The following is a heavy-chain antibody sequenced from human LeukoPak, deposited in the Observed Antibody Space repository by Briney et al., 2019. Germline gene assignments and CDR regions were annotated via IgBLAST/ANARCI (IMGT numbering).Heavy chain of an antibody. CDR3: AKGSVAAVVTFIDF. Sequence: GGSLRLSCAASGFTFSSYAMNWVRQAPGEGLEWVSVISGSGGSTYYADSVRGRFTISRDNSKNTLFLQMNSLRAEDTAVYYCAKGSVAAVVTFIDFWGQGTLVTVSS. D-gene: IGHD6-13*01. V-gene: IGHV3-23*01. CDR1: GFTFSSYA. CDR2: ISGSGGST. J-gene: IGHJ4*02.